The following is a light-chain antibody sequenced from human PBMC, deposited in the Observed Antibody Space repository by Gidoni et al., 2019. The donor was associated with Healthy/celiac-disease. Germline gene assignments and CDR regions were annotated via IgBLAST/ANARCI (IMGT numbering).Light chain of an antibody. Sequence: SYELTQPPSVSVSPGQTARITCSGDALPKQYAYWYQQKPGQAPVLVIYKDSERPSGIPERFSGSSSVTTVTLTISGVQAEDEADYYCQSADSSGTKVFGGGTKLTVL. CDR1: ALPKQY. CDR2: KDS. CDR3: QSADSSGTKV. J-gene: IGLJ3*02. V-gene: IGLV3-25*03.